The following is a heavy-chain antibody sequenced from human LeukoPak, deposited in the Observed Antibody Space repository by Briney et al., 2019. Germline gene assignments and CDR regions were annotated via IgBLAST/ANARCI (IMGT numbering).Heavy chain of an antibody. CDR2: ISGSGGST. CDR3: HYDFCSGYPPPWFDP. D-gene: IGHD3-3*01. Sequence: GGSLRLSCAASGFTFSSYAMGWVRQAPGKGLEWVSAISGSGGSTYYADSVKGRFTISRDNSKNTLYLQMNSLRAEDTAVYYCHYDFCSGYPPPWFDPWGQPTLVTVSS. V-gene: IGHV3-23*01. CDR1: GFTFSSYA. J-gene: IGHJ5*02.